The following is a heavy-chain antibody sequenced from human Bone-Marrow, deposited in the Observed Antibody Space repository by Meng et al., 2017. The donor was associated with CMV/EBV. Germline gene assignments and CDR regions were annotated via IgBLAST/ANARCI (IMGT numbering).Heavy chain of an antibody. CDR2: ISAYNGNT. V-gene: IGHV1-18*01. CDR3: ARDGRLRFLEWLCDY. CDR1: GYTFTSYG. J-gene: IGHJ4*02. D-gene: IGHD3-3*01. Sequence: ASVKVSCKASGYTFTSYGISWVRQAPGQGLEWMGWISAYNGNTNYAQKLQGRVTMTTDTSTSTAYMELRSLRSDDTAVYYCARDGRLRFLEWLCDYWGQGTLVTVSS.